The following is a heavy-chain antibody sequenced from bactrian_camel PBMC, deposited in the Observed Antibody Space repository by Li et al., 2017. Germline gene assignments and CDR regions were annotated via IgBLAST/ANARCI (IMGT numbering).Heavy chain of an antibody. Sequence: HVQLVESGGGGGLVQPGGSLRLSCTASGFTFTNYWMHWVRQGPGKGLEWVSTIYNDERNTYYTDSVKGRFTISRDNAKNTVYLQMNSLKSEDTAMYYCTESFYSPKSSVWGQGTQVTVS. V-gene: IGHV3S6*01. CDR1: GFTFTNYW. J-gene: IGHJ4*01. CDR3: TESFYSPKSSV. D-gene: IGHD2*01. CDR2: IYNDERNT.